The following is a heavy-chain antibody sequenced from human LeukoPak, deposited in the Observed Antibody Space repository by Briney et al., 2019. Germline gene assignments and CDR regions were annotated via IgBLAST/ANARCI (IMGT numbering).Heavy chain of an antibody. CDR3: AKDMAAYYYASGNIDY. D-gene: IGHD3-10*01. Sequence: PGRSLRLSCAASGFTFSSYAMHWVRQAPGKGLEWVAVISYDGSNKYYADSVKGRFTFSRDNSKNTLYLQMNSLRAEDTALYYCAKDMAAYYYASGNIDYWGQGTLVTVSS. J-gene: IGHJ4*02. CDR2: ISYDGSNK. CDR1: GFTFSSYA. V-gene: IGHV3-30*04.